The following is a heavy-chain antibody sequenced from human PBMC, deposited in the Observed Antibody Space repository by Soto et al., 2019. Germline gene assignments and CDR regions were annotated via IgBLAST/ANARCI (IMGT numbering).Heavy chain of an antibody. J-gene: IGHJ4*02. D-gene: IGHD1-26*01. V-gene: IGHV4-4*02. Sequence: SETLSLTCAVSGGSVNTGYWWSWVRQPPGKGLEWIGEVHHSGTTNYIQSLTSRLTMSVDKSGNQVSLELTSVAAEDTAVYYCTRDGVPWDGRLYFDVWGQGTLVTVSS. CDR2: VHHSGTT. CDR3: TRDGVPWDGRLYFDV. CDR1: GGSVNTGYW.